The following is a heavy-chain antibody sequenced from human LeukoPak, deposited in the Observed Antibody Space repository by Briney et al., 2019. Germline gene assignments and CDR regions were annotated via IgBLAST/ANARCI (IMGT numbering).Heavy chain of an antibody. V-gene: IGHV3-23*01. CDR1: GLAFSSYA. D-gene: IGHD6-13*01. J-gene: IGHJ6*02. CDR3: ANLHIAAAGIMGYYYYYGMDV. CDR2: ISGSGGST. Sequence: PGGSLRLSCAASGLAFSSYAMSWVRQAPGKGLEWVSAISGSGGSTYYADSVTGRFTISRDNSKNTLYLQMNSLRAEDTAVYYCANLHIAAAGIMGYYYYYGMDVWGQGTTVTVSS.